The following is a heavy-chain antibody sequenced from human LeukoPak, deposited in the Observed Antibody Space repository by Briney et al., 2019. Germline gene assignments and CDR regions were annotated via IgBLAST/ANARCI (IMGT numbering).Heavy chain of an antibody. CDR1: GGSISSYY. V-gene: IGHV4-59*01. J-gene: IGHJ5*02. D-gene: IGHD2-15*01. CDR2: IYYSGST. Sequence: SETLSLTCTVSGGSISSYYWSWIRQPPGKGLEWIGYIYYSGSTNYNPSLKGRVTISVDTSKNQFSLKLSSVTAADTAVYYCAAGGVAATHNWFDPWGQGTLVTVSS. CDR3: AAGGVAATHNWFDP.